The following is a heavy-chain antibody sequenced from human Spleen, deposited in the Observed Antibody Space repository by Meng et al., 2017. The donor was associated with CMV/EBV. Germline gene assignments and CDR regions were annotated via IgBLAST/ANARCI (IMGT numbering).Heavy chain of an antibody. V-gene: IGHV4-61*01. CDR2: IYYSGST. CDR1: GGSVSGGSYY. D-gene: IGHD6-13*01. Sequence: SETLSLTCTVSGGSVSGGSYYWSWIRQPPGKGLEWIGYIYYSGSTNYKPSLKSRVTISVDTSRNQFSLKLTSMTAADTAVYYCAGASAAYSSTWFDYWGQGTLVTVSS. CDR3: AGASAAYSSTWFDY. J-gene: IGHJ5*01.